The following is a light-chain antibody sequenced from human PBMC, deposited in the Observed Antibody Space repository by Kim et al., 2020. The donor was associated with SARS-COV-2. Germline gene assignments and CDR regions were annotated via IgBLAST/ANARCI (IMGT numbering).Light chain of an antibody. V-gene: IGKV3-15*01. CDR3: QQYNNWPPR. CDR1: QSVSTK. J-gene: IGKJ1*01. Sequence: VSPGQRATLSCMASQSVSTKLAWYTQKPGQAPRRLIYSASARATGIPARFSGSGSETEFTLTISSLQSEDFAVYYCQQYNNWPPRFGQGTKVDIK. CDR2: SAS.